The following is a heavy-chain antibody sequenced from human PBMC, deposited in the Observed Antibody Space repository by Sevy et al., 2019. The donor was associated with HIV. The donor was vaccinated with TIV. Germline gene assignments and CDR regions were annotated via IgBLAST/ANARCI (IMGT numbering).Heavy chain of an antibody. D-gene: IGHD2-15*01. CDR2: ISYDGSNK. CDR3: ARDRVAYCSDGSCYSGGWFDP. V-gene: IGHV3-30*04. J-gene: IGHJ5*02. Sequence: GGSLRLSCAASGFTFSSYAMHWVRQAPGKGLEWVAVISYDGSNKYYSDSVKGRFTISRDNSKNTLYLQMNSLRAEDTAVYSCARDRVAYCSDGSCYSGGWFDPWGQGTLVTVSS. CDR1: GFTFSSYA.